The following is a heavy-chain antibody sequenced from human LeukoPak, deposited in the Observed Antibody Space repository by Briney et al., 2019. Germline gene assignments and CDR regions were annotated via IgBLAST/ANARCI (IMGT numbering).Heavy chain of an antibody. J-gene: IGHJ2*01. CDR3: ARDYYDTSGYPWYFDL. V-gene: IGHV3-9*01. Sequence: PGVSLRLSCAASGFTFDDYAMHWVRQAPGKGLEWVSGISWNSGSIGYADSVKGRFTISRDNAKNSLYLQMNSLRAEDTAVYYCARDYYDTSGYPWYFDLWGRGTLVTVSS. CDR1: GFTFDDYA. D-gene: IGHD3-22*01. CDR2: ISWNSGSI.